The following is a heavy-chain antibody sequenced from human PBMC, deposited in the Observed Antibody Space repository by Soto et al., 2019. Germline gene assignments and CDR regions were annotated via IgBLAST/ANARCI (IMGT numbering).Heavy chain of an antibody. J-gene: IGHJ4*02. CDR1: GFTFSSYA. V-gene: IGHV3-23*01. D-gene: IGHD6-19*01. Sequence: GVSLILSCAASGFTFSSYAMSWVRQAPGKGLEWVSAIVGSGGSTYYADSVKGRFTISRDNSKNTLYLQMNSLRAEDTAVYYCAKDLGFGWINFDYWCQAPLVTVSS. CDR3: AKDLGFGWINFDY. CDR2: IVGSGGST.